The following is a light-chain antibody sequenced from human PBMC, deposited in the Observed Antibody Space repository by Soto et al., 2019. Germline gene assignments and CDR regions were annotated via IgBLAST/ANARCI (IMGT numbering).Light chain of an antibody. CDR2: GVS. Sequence: EIVMTQSPATLSVSPGETATLSCRASQSVAGNLAWYQQRRGQPPRLLIYGVSTRATGVPARFSGSGSETDFSLTISSLQIEDFALYYCQQSNNWPPLTFGGGTKVDI. J-gene: IGKJ4*01. V-gene: IGKV3-15*01. CDR3: QQSNNWPPLT. CDR1: QSVAGN.